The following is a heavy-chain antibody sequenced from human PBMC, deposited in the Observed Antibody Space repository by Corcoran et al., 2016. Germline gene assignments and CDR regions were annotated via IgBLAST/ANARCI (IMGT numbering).Heavy chain of an antibody. CDR2: IYWDDDK. CDR1: GFSLSTSGVG. Sequence: QITLKESGPTLVKPTQTLTLTCTFSGFSLSTSGVGVGWIRQPPGKALEWLALIYWDDDKRYSPSLKSRLTITKDTSKNQVVLTMTNMDPVDTATYYGAHTRTVPTPSNWFDPWGQGTLVTVSS. J-gene: IGHJ5*02. D-gene: IGHD4-4*01. V-gene: IGHV2-5*02. CDR3: AHTRTVPTPSNWFDP.